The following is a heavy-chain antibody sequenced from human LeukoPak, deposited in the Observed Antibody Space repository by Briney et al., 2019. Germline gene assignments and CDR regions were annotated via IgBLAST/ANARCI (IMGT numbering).Heavy chain of an antibody. CDR3: ARGTGYSYGPHWFDP. V-gene: IGHV1-18*01. CDR2: ISAYNGNT. D-gene: IGHD5-18*01. Sequence: ASVKVSCKASGGTFSSYAISWVRQAPGQGLEWMGWISAYNGNTNYAQKLQGRVTMTTDTSTSTAYMELRSLRSDDTAVYYCARGTGYSYGPHWFDPWGQGTLVTVSS. J-gene: IGHJ5*02. CDR1: GGTFSSYA.